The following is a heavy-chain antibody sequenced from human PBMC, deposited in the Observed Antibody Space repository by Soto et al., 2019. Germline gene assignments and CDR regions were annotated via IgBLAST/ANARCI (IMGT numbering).Heavy chain of an antibody. CDR3: ARESEDLTSNFDY. CDR2: ISSTTNYI. J-gene: IGHJ4*02. Sequence: SLRLSCAASGFTFTRYSMNWVRQAPGKGLEWVSSISSTTNYIYYGDSMKGRFTISRDNAKNSLYLEMNSLRAEDTAVYYCARESEDLTSNFDYWSQGTLVTVSS. V-gene: IGHV3-21*06. CDR1: GFTFTRYS.